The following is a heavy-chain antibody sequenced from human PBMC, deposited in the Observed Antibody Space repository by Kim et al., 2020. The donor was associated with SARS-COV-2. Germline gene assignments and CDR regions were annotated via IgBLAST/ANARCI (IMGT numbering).Heavy chain of an antibody. Sequence: GGSLRLSCAASGFTFSSYGMHWVRQAPGKGLEWVAVISYDGNDKNYADSVKGRFTISRDNSKNTVYLQMNSLRAEDTAVYHCAKEGYYGSGSFPYYWGQG. V-gene: IGHV3-30*18. CDR3: AKEGYYGSGSFPYY. D-gene: IGHD3-10*01. CDR1: GFTFSSYG. CDR2: ISYDGNDK. J-gene: IGHJ4*02.